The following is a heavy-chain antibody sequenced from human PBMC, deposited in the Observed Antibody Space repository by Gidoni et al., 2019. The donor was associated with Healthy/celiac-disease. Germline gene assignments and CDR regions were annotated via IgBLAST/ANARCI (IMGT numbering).Heavy chain of an antibody. CDR2: INTNTGNP. V-gene: IGHV7-4-1*02. Sequence: QVQLLHSGSEFKKPGASVTVSCTASGYTFTSYAMNWVRQAPGQGLEWMWWINTNTGNPTYVQGFTGRFGFSLDTSVSTAYLQISSLKAEDTAVYYCGNSVQQLIWHWGQGTLVTVSS. D-gene: IGHD6-13*01. CDR3: GNSVQQLIWH. CDR1: GYTFTSYA. J-gene: IGHJ1*01.